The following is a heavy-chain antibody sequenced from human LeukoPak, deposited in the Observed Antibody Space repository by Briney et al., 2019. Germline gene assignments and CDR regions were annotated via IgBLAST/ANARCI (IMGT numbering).Heavy chain of an antibody. CDR1: GGSISSGNNY. Sequence: SETLSLTCTVSGGSISSGNNYWGWIRQPPGKGLEWIGSIFFWGNTYYNPSLKSRVTISVDTSKNQFSLNLSSVTAADTSVYYCARHRGSLYFFNSWGQEALVTVSS. V-gene: IGHV4-39*01. CDR2: IFFWGNT. D-gene: IGHD3-16*01. J-gene: IGHJ4*02. CDR3: ARHRGSLYFFNS.